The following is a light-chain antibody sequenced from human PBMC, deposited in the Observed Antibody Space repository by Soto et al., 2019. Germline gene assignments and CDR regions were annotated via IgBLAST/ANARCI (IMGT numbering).Light chain of an antibody. CDR3: QRYCSSPPEFS. Sequence: EIVLTQSPGTLSLSPGERATLSFRASQSVSSSYLAWYQQKPGQAPRILIYGASSRSTGIPDRFSGSGSGTDFTLTLSRLEPEDFAVYYCQRYCSSPPEFSFGPGTKVDIK. V-gene: IGKV3-20*01. CDR2: GAS. J-gene: IGKJ3*01. CDR1: QSVSSSY.